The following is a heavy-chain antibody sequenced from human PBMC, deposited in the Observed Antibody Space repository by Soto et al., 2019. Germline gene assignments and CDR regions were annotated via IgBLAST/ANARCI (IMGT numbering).Heavy chain of an antibody. D-gene: IGHD2-15*01. V-gene: IGHV3-48*03. Sequence: GSLRLSCAASGFTFSSYEMNWVRQAPGKGLEWLSYISSSGSTIYYAADSVKGRFTISRDNAKNSLFLQMNSLKAEDTAVYYCTRAEGYASFDFWGQGTLVTVSS. J-gene: IGHJ4*02. CDR1: GFTFSSYE. CDR2: ISSSGSTI. CDR3: TRAEGYASFDF.